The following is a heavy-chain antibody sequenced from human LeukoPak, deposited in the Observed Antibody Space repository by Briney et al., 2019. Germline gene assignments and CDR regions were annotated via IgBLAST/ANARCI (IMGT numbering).Heavy chain of an antibody. D-gene: IGHD3-22*01. CDR1: GFTFSTYA. CDR3: AKGMIVVVLQPGPSAM. CDR2: IDGSGGGT. J-gene: IGHJ3*02. Sequence: GGSLRLSCAASGFTFSTYAMSWVRQAPGKGLEWVSAIDGSGGGTSYADSVKGRFTISRDNSKNTLYLQMNSLRAEDTALYYCAKGMIVVVLQPGPSAMWGQGTMVTVSS. V-gene: IGHV3-23*01.